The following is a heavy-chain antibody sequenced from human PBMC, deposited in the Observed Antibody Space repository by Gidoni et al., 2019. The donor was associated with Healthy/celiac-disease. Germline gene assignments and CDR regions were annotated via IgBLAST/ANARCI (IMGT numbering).Heavy chain of an antibody. Sequence: EVHLVASWGGLVQPGGSLRPCFAPSGLHSSSYRINWVRQAPGKGLEWVSYISSISSTIYYANSGKGRFTISRDNAKNSLYLQMNSLRAEDTAVYYCARDGGSSSWEGRYGMDVWGQGTTVTVSS. D-gene: IGHD6-13*01. V-gene: IGHV3-48*01. J-gene: IGHJ6*02. CDR3: ARDGGSSSWEGRYGMDV. CDR2: ISSISSTI. CDR1: GLHSSSYR.